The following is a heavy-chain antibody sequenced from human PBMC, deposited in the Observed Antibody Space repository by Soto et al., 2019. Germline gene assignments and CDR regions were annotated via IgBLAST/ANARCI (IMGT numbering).Heavy chain of an antibody. CDR2: IYYSGST. Sequence: QVQLQESGPGLVKPSETLSLTCTVSGGSISSYYWSWIRQPPGKGLECIGYIYYSGSTNYNPSLKSRVTISVDTSKNQFSLKLSSVTAADTAVYYCAGWARSGMDVWGQGTTVTVSS. CDR1: GGSISSYY. J-gene: IGHJ6*02. V-gene: IGHV4-59*01. D-gene: IGHD3-16*01. CDR3: AGWARSGMDV.